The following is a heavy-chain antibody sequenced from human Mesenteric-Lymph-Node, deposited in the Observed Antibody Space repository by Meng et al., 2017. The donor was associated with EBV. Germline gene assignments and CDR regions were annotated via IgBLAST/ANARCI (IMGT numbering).Heavy chain of an antibody. D-gene: IGHD3-3*01. CDR3: ASASDGYNFGIDR. Sequence: QVRLEGSGPGSGKLSGTLSLTCAVSDDSIIGSTWWTWVRQPPGKGLEWIGEVYHSGTTNYNPSLKSRVTISVDKSENQFSLNLSSVTAADTAVYYCASASDGYNFGIDRWGQGTLVTVSS. CDR1: DDSIIGSTW. CDR2: VYHSGTT. V-gene: IGHV4-4*02. J-gene: IGHJ5*02.